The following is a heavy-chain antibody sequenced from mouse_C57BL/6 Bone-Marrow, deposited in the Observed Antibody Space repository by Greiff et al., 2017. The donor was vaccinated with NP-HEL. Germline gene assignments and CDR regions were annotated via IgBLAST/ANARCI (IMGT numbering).Heavy chain of an antibody. D-gene: IGHD2-1*01. CDR1: GYTFTSYG. CDR3: AREGNYRWYFDF. V-gene: IGHV1-81*01. Sequence: QVQLQQSGAELARPGASVKLSCKASGYTFTSYGISWVKQRTGQGLEWIGEIYPRSGNTYYNEKFKGKATLTADKSSSTAYMELRSLTSEDSAVYFCAREGNYRWYFDFWGTGTTVTVSS. CDR2: IYPRSGNT. J-gene: IGHJ1*03.